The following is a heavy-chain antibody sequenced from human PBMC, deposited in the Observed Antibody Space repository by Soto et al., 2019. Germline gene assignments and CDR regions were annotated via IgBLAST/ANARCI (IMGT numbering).Heavy chain of an antibody. D-gene: IGHD3-22*01. CDR2: IYWNDDK. J-gene: IGHJ5*02. V-gene: IGHV2-5*01. CDR1: GFSLSTSGVG. CDR3: ARAMYYCDTTTWLPNWFDP. Sequence: QITLKESGPTLVKPTQTLTLTCTFSGFSLSTSGVGVGWIRQHPGKALEWLALIYWNDDKRYSPSLKSRLTITKDTSKNQVVLTMTNMDPVDTATYYCARAMYYCDTTTWLPNWFDPWGQGTLVTVSS.